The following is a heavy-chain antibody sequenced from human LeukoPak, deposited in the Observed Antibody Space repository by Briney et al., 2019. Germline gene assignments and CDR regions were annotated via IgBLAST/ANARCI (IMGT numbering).Heavy chain of an antibody. Sequence: SETLSLTCTVSGYSISSSSYYWGWIRQPPGKGLEWIGSIYYSGSTYYNPSLKSRVTISVDTSENQFSLKLSSVTAADTAVYYCARDPASSWYEYGYWGQGTLVTVSS. CDR1: GYSISSSSYY. CDR2: IYYSGST. J-gene: IGHJ4*02. CDR3: ARDPASSWYEYGY. V-gene: IGHV4-39*07. D-gene: IGHD6-13*01.